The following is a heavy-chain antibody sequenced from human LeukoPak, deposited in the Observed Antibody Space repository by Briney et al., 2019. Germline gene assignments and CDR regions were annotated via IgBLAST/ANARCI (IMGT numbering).Heavy chain of an antibody. J-gene: IGHJ3*01. CDR3: ARGFRAFDF. CDR2: ISSTSTSI. V-gene: IGHV3-21*01. CDR1: GFTFSSHT. Sequence: TGGSLRLSCAVSGFTFSSHTMNWVRQSPGKGLEWVSSISSTSTSIYHADSVKGRFTISRDNTKNSLYLQMNSLRAEDTAVYYCARGFRAFDFWAQGTVVTVSS.